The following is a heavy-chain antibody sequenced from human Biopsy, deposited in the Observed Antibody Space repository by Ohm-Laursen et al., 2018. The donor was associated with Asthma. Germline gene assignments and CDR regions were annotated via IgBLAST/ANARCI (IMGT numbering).Heavy chain of an antibody. CDR2: IIPMYGVP. CDR3: ARVDAIMISGDFYFYSGFDL. V-gene: IGHV1-69*01. CDR1: GGTFRTYA. J-gene: IGHJ6*02. D-gene: IGHD3-16*01. Sequence: SSVTASCKASGGTFRTYAFNWVRQAPGQGLEWMGGIIPMYGVPKVAQKFQGRVTITADETTSTAYMEMSSLRSEDTAVYYCARVDAIMISGDFYFYSGFDLWGQGTTVRVSS.